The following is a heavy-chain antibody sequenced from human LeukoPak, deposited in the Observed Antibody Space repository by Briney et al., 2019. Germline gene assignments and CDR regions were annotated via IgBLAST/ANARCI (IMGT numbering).Heavy chain of an antibody. Sequence: ASVKVSCKASGYTFTSYDINWVRQATGQGLEWMGWMNPNSGNTGYAQKFQGRVTMTRNTSISTAYMELSSLRSEDTAVYYCARRERAVAGMAFDYWGQGTLVTVSS. CDR3: ARRERAVAGMAFDY. J-gene: IGHJ4*02. V-gene: IGHV1-8*01. CDR1: GYTFTSYD. D-gene: IGHD6-19*01. CDR2: MNPNSGNT.